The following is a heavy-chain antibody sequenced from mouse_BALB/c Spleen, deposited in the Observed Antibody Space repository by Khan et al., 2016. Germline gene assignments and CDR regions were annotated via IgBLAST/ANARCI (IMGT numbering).Heavy chain of an antibody. CDR3: ARSSWEWFAY. J-gene: IGHJ3*01. CDR2: IDPANGNT. Sequence: EVKLEVSGAELVKPGASVKLSCTASGFNIKDTYMHWVKQRPEQGLEWIGRIDPANGNTKYDPKFQGKATITADTSSNTAYLQLSSLTSEDTAVYYCARSSWEWFAYWGQGTLVTVS. D-gene: IGHD4-1*01. CDR1: GFNIKDTY. V-gene: IGHV14-3*02.